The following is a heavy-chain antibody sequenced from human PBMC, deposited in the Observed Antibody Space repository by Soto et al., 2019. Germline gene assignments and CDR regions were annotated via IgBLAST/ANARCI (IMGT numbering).Heavy chain of an antibody. J-gene: IGHJ4*02. CDR3: ARVGGVAARTFDY. Sequence: SETLSLTCTVSGDSISPFYWSWVRQPPGKGLEWIGYLYYSGNTNYNPSLKSRVTISVDASKNQVSLRLTSVTAAGTAVYYCARVGGVAARTFDYWGQGTVVTVSS. CDR2: LYYSGNT. V-gene: IGHV4-59*01. CDR1: GDSISPFY. D-gene: IGHD2-15*01.